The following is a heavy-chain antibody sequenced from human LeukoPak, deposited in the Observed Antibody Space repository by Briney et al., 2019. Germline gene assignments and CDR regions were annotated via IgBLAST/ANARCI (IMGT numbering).Heavy chain of an antibody. CDR1: GGTFSSYA. J-gene: IGHJ6*03. Sequence: ASVKVSCKASGGTFSSYAISWVRQAPGQGLEWMGGIIPIFGTANYAQKFQGRVTITADKSTSTAYMELSSLRSEDTAVYYCATGPYGPIYYYYMDVWGKGTTVTVSS. CDR3: ATGPYGPIYYYYMDV. D-gene: IGHD3-10*01. CDR2: IIPIFGTA. V-gene: IGHV1-69*06.